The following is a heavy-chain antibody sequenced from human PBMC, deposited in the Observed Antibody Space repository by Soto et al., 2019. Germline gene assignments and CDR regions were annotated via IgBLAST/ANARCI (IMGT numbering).Heavy chain of an antibody. D-gene: IGHD5-18*01. J-gene: IGHJ4*02. CDR2: IDPSDSYT. Sequence: PGESLKISCKGSGYSFTSYWISWVRQMPGKGLEWMGRIDPSDSYTNYSPSFQGHVTISADKSISTAYLQCSSLKASDTAMYYCARANQKDTAMVTEYWGQGTLVTVSS. CDR3: ARANQKDTAMVTEY. CDR1: GYSFTSYW. V-gene: IGHV5-10-1*01.